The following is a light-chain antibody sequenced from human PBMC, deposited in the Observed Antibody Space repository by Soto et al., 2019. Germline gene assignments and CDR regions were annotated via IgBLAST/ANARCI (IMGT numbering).Light chain of an antibody. CDR1: QSVGSY. CDR2: DAS. J-gene: IGKJ4*01. V-gene: IGKV3-11*01. Sequence: SLSAVAVSLSPGERATLSCRASQSVGSYLAWYQHKPGPAPRLLSADASHKATGIPARFSGSGSETDVTLTISSLDPEDSAIRDRQQRTNCPSHPFCERTK. CDR3: QQRTNCPSHP.